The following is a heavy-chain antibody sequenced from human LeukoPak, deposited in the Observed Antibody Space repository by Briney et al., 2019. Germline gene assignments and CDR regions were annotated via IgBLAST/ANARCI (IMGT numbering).Heavy chain of an antibody. V-gene: IGHV1-2*02. Sequence: VASVKVSCTASGYTFTGYYMHWVRQAPGQGLEWMGWINPNSGGTNYAQKFQGRVTMTRDTSISTAYMELSSLRSEDTAVYYCATALADYYDSSGYYYFDYWGQGTLVTVSS. CDR2: INPNSGGT. J-gene: IGHJ4*02. D-gene: IGHD3-22*01. CDR1: GYTFTGYY. CDR3: ATALADYYDSSGYYYFDY.